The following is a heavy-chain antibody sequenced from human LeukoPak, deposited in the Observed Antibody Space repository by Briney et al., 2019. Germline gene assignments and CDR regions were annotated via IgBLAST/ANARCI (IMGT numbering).Heavy chain of an antibody. CDR3: ARGLDYGDHFDY. V-gene: IGHV3-53*01. CDR1: GFTVSSDY. Sequence: GGSLRLSCAASGFTVSSDYMSWVRQAPGKGLEWVSVIYSVGSTYYADSVKGRFTISRDNSKNTLYLQMNSLRAEDRAVYYCARGLDYGDHFDYWGQGALVTVSS. D-gene: IGHD4-17*01. J-gene: IGHJ4*02. CDR2: IYSVGST.